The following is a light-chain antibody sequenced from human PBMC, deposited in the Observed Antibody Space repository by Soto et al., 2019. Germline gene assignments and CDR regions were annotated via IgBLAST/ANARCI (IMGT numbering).Light chain of an antibody. J-gene: IGKJ1*01. CDR2: AAS. CDR3: QKYNRAPRT. V-gene: IGKV1-27*01. Sequence: DIQMTQSPSSLSASVGDRVTITCRASQGISNYLAWYQQKPVKVPKLLIYAASTLQSGVPSRFSGSGSGTDFTITISSLQPEDVATYYGQKYNRAPRTFGQGTKVEIK. CDR1: QGISNY.